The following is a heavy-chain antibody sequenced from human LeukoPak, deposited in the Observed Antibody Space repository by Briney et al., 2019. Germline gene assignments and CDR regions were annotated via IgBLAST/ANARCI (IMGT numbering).Heavy chain of an antibody. V-gene: IGHV3-23*01. Sequence: GGSLRLSCAASGFTFSSYAMNWVRQAPGKGLEWVSGISNSAGSTYYADSVKGRFTISRDNSKNTLYLQMNSLRAEDTAVYYCAESAPSHDFNFDYWGQGTLVTVSS. CDR1: GFTFSSYA. D-gene: IGHD3-3*01. CDR2: ISNSAGST. CDR3: AESAPSHDFNFDY. J-gene: IGHJ4*02.